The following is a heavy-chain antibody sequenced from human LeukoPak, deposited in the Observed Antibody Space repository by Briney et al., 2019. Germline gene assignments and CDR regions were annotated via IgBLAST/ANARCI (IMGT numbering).Heavy chain of an antibody. CDR2: IYTSGST. D-gene: IGHD6-6*01. CDR3: ATEYSSSSSPFDY. Sequence: KASETLSLTCTVSGGSISSGSYYWSWIRQPAGKGLEWIGRIYTSGSTNYNPSLKSRVTISVDTSKNQFSLKLSSVTAADTAVYYCATEYSSSSSPFDYWGQGTLVTVSS. V-gene: IGHV4-61*02. J-gene: IGHJ4*02. CDR1: GGSISSGSYY.